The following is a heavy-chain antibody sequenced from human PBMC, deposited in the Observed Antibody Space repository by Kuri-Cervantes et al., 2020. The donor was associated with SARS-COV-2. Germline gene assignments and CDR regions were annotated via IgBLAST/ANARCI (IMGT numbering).Heavy chain of an antibody. CDR1: GFPLDNYA. J-gene: IGHJ4*02. CDR3: AKGTTTYTSPFDY. D-gene: IGHD1-14*01. V-gene: IGHV3-23*01. Sequence: GGSLRLSCAAYGFPLDNYAMTWVRQAPGKGLEWVSTISGRGDNTYFAASVKGRFTISRDNFMNMMFLQMSSLRADDTAVYYCAKGTTTYTSPFDYWGRGTLVTVSS. CDR2: ISGRGDNT.